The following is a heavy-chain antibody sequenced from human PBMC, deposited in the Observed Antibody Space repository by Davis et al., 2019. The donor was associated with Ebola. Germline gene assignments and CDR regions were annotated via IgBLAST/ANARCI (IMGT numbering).Heavy chain of an antibody. J-gene: IGHJ6*02. CDR1: AFTLSTYA. CDR3: ARGSRNMDV. V-gene: IGHV3-23*01. Sequence: PGGSLRLSCAGSAFTLSTYAMTLVRHAPGKGLEWVSRISGSGGDPHYADSVKGRFTISRDNSKNTLYLQMNSLRAEDTAVYYCARGSRNMDVWGQGTTVTVSS. CDR2: ISGSGGDP.